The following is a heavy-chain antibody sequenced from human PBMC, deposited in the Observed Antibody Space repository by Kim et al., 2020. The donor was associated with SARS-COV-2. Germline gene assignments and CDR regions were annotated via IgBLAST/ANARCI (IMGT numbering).Heavy chain of an antibody. D-gene: IGHD6-19*01. J-gene: IGHJ4*02. CDR2: IYSGGSST. V-gene: IGHV3-23*03. CDR3: AKGLEAVAGTTPVDY. Sequence: GGSLRLSCAASGFTFSSYAMSWVRQAPGKGLEWVSVIYSGGSSTYYADSVKGRFTISRDNSKNTLYLQMNSLRAEDTAVYYCAKGLEAVAGTTPVDYWGQGTLVTVSS. CDR1: GFTFSSYA.